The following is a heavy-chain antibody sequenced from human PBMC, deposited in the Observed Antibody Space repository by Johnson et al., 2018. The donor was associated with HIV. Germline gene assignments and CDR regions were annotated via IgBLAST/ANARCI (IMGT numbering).Heavy chain of an antibody. Sequence: VQLVESGGGVVRPGGSLRLSCAASGFTFHDFSMSWVRQVPGKGLEWISGINWNGHGTGYADSVKGRFTVSRDNAKNSLYLQMNSLKAEDTAIYYCARAVRIGVGGTVLGASDIWGQGTMVTVSS. V-gene: IGHV3-20*04. CDR3: ARAVRIGVGGTVLGASDI. J-gene: IGHJ3*02. CDR1: GFTFHDFS. CDR2: INWNGHGT. D-gene: IGHD6-13*01.